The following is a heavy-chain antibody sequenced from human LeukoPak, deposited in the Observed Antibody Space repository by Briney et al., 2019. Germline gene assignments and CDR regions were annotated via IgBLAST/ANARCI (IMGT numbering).Heavy chain of an antibody. J-gene: IGHJ4*02. CDR2: ISWNRGSI. V-gene: IGHV3-9*01. CDR3: ARGQVGATRYFDY. Sequence: GGSVRLSCAASGFTFDDYSMHWVRQAPGKGLEGVAGISWNRGSIGYADSVKGRFTISRDNAKNSLYLQMNSLSAEDTALYYCARGQVGATRYFDYWGQRPLVTLS. D-gene: IGHD1-26*01. CDR1: GFTFDDYS.